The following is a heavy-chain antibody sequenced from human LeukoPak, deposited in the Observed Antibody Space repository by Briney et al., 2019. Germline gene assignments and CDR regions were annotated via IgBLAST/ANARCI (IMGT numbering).Heavy chain of an antibody. CDR1: GGSISSGSYY. Sequence: SETLSLTCIVSGGSISSGSYYWSWIRQPAGKGQEWIGRIYTSGSTNYNPSLKSRVTISVDTSKNQFSLKLSSVTAADTAVYYCASGYGGNINWFDPWGQGTLVTVSS. V-gene: IGHV4-61*02. CDR2: IYTSGST. J-gene: IGHJ5*02. CDR3: ASGYGGNINWFDP. D-gene: IGHD4-23*01.